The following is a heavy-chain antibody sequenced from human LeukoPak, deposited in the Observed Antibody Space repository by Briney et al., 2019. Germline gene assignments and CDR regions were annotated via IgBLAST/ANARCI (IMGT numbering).Heavy chain of an antibody. Sequence: GSLRLSCTASEFTVCRNYMLWVRQAPGKGLEWVSLIFSNGDTHYADSVKGRFTISRDTSKNTVSLQMNSLRVEDTAMYYCTRDQMNYWGQGTLVTVSS. J-gene: IGHJ4*02. D-gene: IGHD5-24*01. CDR2: IFSNGDT. V-gene: IGHV3-53*01. CDR3: TRDQMNY. CDR1: EFTVCRNY.